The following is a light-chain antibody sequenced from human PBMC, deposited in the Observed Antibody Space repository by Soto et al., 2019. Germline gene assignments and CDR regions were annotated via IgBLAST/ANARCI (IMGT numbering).Light chain of an antibody. Sequence: IVLTQSPATLSLSPGKRATLSCRASQNISNYLIWYQQKPGQAPRLLIYDVSNRATGIPDRFSGSGSGTDFTLTISRLEPEDFAMYYCQQYGSSRWTFAQGTKVDIK. J-gene: IGKJ1*01. V-gene: IGKV3-20*01. CDR3: QQYGSSRWT. CDR2: DVS. CDR1: QNISNY.